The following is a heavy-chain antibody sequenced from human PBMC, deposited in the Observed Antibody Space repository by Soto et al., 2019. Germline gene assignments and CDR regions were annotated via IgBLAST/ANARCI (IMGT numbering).Heavy chain of an antibody. Sequence: QVQLVQSGAEVKKPGSSVKVSCKASGGTFSSYAISWVRQAPGQGLEWMGGIIPIFGTANYAQKFQGRVTITADESTSTADMELSSLRSEDTAVYYCASSGYQLLYPYYYYGMDVWGQGTTVTVSS. CDR1: GGTFSSYA. V-gene: IGHV1-69*01. CDR3: ASSGYQLLYPYYYYGMDV. CDR2: IIPIFGTA. D-gene: IGHD2-2*02. J-gene: IGHJ6*02.